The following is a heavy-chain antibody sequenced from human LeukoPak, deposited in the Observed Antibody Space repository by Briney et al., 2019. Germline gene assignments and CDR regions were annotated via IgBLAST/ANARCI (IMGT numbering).Heavy chain of an antibody. CDR1: GFTFSSYA. CDR3: AKDHGSGYYYVLDY. D-gene: IGHD3-22*01. J-gene: IGHJ4*02. CDR2: ISYDGSNK. V-gene: IGHV3-30*04. Sequence: GGSLRLSCAASGFTFSSYAMHWVRQAPGKGLEWVAVISYDGSNKYYADSVKGRFTISRDNSKNTLYLQMNSLRAEDTAVYYCAKDHGSGYYYVLDYWGQGTLVTVSS.